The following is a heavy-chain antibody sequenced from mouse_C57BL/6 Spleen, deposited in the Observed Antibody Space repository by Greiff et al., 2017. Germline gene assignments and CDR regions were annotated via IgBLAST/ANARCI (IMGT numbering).Heavy chain of an antibody. CDR2: INPGRGGT. CDR1: GYAFTNYL. Sequence: QVQLQQSGAELVRPGTSVKVSCKASGYAFTNYLIEWVKQRPGQGLEWIGVINPGRGGTNYNEQFKGKATLTADKSSSTAYMQLSSLTSEDSAVYFCARGATVDYAMDYWGQGTSVTVSS. CDR3: ARGATVDYAMDY. J-gene: IGHJ4*01. V-gene: IGHV1-54*01. D-gene: IGHD1-1*01.